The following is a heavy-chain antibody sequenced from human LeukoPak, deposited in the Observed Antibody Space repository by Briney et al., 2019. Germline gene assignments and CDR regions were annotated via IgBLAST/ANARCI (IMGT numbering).Heavy chain of an antibody. CDR2: IYHSGST. CDR3: AAYSGIESVY. D-gene: IGHD2-21*01. V-gene: IGHV4-38-2*02. CDR1: GYSISSGYY. J-gene: IGHJ4*02. Sequence: PSETLSLTCTVSGYSISSGYYWGWIRQPPGKGLEWIGSIYHSGSTYYNPSLKSRVTISVDTSKNQFSLKRSSVTAADTAVYYCAAYSGIESVYWGQGTLVTVSS.